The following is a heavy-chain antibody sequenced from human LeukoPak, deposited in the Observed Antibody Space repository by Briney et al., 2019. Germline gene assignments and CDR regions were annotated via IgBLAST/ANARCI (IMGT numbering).Heavy chain of an antibody. D-gene: IGHD6-13*01. V-gene: IGHV3-30-3*01. CDR3: ARDTAYSSSWLPDD. Sequence: GGSLRLSCAASGFTFSNAWMSWVRQAPGKGLEWVAVISYDGSNKYYADSVKGRFTISRDNSKNTLYLQMNSLRAEDTAVYYCARDTAYSSSWLPDDWGQGTLVTVSS. CDR2: ISYDGSNK. CDR1: GFTFSNAW. J-gene: IGHJ4*02.